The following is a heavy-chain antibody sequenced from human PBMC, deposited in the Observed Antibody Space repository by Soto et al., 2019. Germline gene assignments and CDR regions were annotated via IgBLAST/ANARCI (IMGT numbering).Heavy chain of an antibody. J-gene: IGHJ4*02. CDR3: ARDVAALGDY. D-gene: IGHD3-16*01. Sequence: SVKVSCKASGGTFSSYAISWVRQAPGQGLEWMGGIIPIFGTANYAQKFQGRVTMTTDTSTSTAYMELRSLRSDDTAVYYCARDVAALGDYWGQGTLVTVSS. CDR1: GGTFSSYA. V-gene: IGHV1-69*05. CDR2: IIPIFGTA.